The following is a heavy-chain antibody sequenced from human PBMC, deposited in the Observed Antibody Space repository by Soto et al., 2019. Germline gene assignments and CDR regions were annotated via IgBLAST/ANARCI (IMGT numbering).Heavy chain of an antibody. CDR3: ARDRQPDGIWTFDY. J-gene: IGHJ4*02. CDR1: GFTMSTYT. V-gene: IGHV3-23*01. D-gene: IGHD2-15*01. CDR2: IFSGTGGT. Sequence: GGSLRLSCSASGFTMSTYTMGWVRLATGKRLEWVSTIFSGTGGTKYAHSLTGRFTISRDISRNILYLQMNALGVDDTAVYFCARDRQPDGIWTFDYWGRGIQVTVSS.